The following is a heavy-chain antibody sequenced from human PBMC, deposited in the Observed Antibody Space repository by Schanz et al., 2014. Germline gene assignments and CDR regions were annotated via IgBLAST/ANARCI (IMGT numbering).Heavy chain of an antibody. D-gene: IGHD3-10*01. CDR3: ARIGGSVFDY. CDR2: INSVGSNT. CDR1: GFTFSSHW. Sequence: PGGSLRLSCAASGFTFSSHWMHWVRQDPGKGLVWVARINSVGSNTDYADSVTGRFTISRDNSKNSLYLQMNSLRAEDTAVYYCARIGGSVFDYWAQGTLVTVSS. J-gene: IGHJ4*02. V-gene: IGHV3-74*01.